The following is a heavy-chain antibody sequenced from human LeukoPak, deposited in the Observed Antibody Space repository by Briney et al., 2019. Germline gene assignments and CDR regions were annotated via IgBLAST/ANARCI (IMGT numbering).Heavy chain of an antibody. Sequence: SETLSLTCTVSGGSISSSSYYWGWIRQPPGKGLEWIGSIYYSGSTYYSPSLKSRVTISVDTSKNQFSLKLSSVTAADTAVYYCARGRKPVLRYFDWYKRHWFDPWGQGTLVTVSS. CDR2: IYYSGST. V-gene: IGHV4-39*07. CDR1: GGSISSSSYY. CDR3: ARGRKPVLRYFDWYKRHWFDP. J-gene: IGHJ5*02. D-gene: IGHD3-9*01.